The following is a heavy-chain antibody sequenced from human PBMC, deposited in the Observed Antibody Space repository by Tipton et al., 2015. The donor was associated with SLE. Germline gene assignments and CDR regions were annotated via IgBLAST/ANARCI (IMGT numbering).Heavy chain of an antibody. J-gene: IGHJ4*02. Sequence: TLSLTCTVSGGSISSGSHYWGWIRQPPGKGLEWIGSVHYSGPTYYKPSLKSRVGISIDTSKNHFSLNLRSVAAADTAVYYCASQRFQQTGDYFDYWGQGILVTVSS. CDR3: ASQRFQQTGDYFDY. D-gene: IGHD5-24*01. V-gene: IGHV4-39*07. CDR2: VHYSGPT. CDR1: GGSISSGSHY.